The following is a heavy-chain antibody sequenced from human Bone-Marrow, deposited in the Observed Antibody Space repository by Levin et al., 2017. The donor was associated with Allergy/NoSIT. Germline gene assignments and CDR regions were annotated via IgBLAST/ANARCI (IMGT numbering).Heavy chain of an antibody. V-gene: IGHV3-7*01. CDR3: ARVPGYSASWNYYYYGMDV. Sequence: GGSLRLSCAASGFTFSSYWMSWVRQAPGKGLEWVANIKQDGNEIYYVDSVKGRFTISRDNVKNLLLLHMNSLRAEDSAMYYCARVPGYSASWNYYYYGMDVWGQGTTVTVSS. CDR2: IKQDGNEI. D-gene: IGHD6-13*01. CDR1: GFTFSSYW. J-gene: IGHJ6*02.